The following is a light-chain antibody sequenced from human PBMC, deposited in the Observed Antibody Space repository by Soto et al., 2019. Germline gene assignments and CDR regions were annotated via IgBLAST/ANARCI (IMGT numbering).Light chain of an antibody. V-gene: IGLV2-14*01. CDR1: SSDVGAYNY. CDR3: SSYTTRSTVM. Sequence: QSALTQPASVSGSPGQSITISCTGTSSDVGAYNYVSWYQHHPGKAPKLMIYEVSHRPSGVSNRFSASKSGNTASLTISGLQAEDEADYYCSSYTTRSTVMFGGGTQLTVL. CDR2: EVS. J-gene: IGLJ3*02.